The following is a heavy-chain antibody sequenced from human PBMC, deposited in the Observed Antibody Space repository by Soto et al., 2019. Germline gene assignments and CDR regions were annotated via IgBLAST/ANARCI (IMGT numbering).Heavy chain of an antibody. CDR2: FTRNGNT. Sequence: EVQLLESAGGLEQPGGSLRLACAASGFTFSNYAMSWVRQPPGKGLEWVSTFTRNGNTYYADSVKGRFTISRDNSKNTLSLQMDSLRAEDTAVYYCAREFAPGSPNYDYWGLGTLVTVSS. J-gene: IGHJ4*02. CDR3: AREFAPGSPNYDY. V-gene: IGHV3-23*01. D-gene: IGHD3-10*01. CDR1: GFTFSNYA.